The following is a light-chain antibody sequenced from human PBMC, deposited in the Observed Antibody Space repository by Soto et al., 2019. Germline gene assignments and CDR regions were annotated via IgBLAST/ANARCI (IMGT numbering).Light chain of an antibody. J-gene: IGLJ3*02. CDR1: SSDVGSYNY. CDR2: DVS. CDR3: CSFAGTYTGV. Sequence: QSALTQPRSVSGSPGQSVTISCTGTSSDVGSYNYVSWFQQHPGKAPKLMISDVSRRPSGVPDRFSGSKSGNTASLTISGLQAEDEAEYYCCSFAGTYTGVFGGGTKLTVL. V-gene: IGLV2-11*01.